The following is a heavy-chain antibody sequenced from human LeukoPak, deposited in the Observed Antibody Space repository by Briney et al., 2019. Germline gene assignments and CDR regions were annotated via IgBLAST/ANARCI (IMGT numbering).Heavy chain of an antibody. V-gene: IGHV3-30-3*01. J-gene: IGHJ4*02. CDR2: ISYDGSNK. CDR3: AKGLYTSGWYRIDF. D-gene: IGHD6-19*01. CDR1: GFTFSSYA. Sequence: PGGSLRLSCAASGFTFSSYAMHWVRQAPGKGLEWVAVISYDGSNKYYADSVKGRFTISRDNSKNTLYLQMNSLRAEDTAVYYRAKGLYTSGWYRIDFWGQGTLVTVSS.